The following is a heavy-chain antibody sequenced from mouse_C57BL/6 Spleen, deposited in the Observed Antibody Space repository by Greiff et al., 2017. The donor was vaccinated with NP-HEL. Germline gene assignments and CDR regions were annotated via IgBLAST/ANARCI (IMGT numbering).Heavy chain of an antibody. CDR1: GYAFSSYW. CDR2: IYPGDGDT. CDR3: SRYPFITTVVADWYFDV. D-gene: IGHD1-1*01. V-gene: IGHV1-80*01. Sequence: QVQLQQSGAELVKPGASVKISCKASGYAFSSYWMNWVKQRPGKGLEWIGQIYPGDGDTNYNGKFKGKATLTADKSSSTAYMQLSSLTSEDAAVYFCSRYPFITTVVADWYFDVWGTGTTVTVSS. J-gene: IGHJ1*03.